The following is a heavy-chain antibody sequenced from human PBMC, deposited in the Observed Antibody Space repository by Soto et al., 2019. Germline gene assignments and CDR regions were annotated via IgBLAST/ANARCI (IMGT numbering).Heavy chain of an antibody. J-gene: IGHJ5*02. CDR1: GGSISSSSYY. Sequence: PSETLSLTCTVSGGSISSSSYYWGWIRQPPGKGLEWIGSIYYSGSTYYNPSLKSRVTISVDTSKNQFSLKLSSVTAADTAVYYCARHGDCSGGSCYSLAPWGQGTLVTLL. V-gene: IGHV4-39*01. CDR2: IYYSGST. CDR3: ARHGDCSGGSCYSLAP. D-gene: IGHD2-15*01.